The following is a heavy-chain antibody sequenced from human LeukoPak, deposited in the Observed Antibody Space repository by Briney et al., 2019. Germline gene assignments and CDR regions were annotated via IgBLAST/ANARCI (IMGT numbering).Heavy chain of an antibody. CDR2: ISGSGGST. Sequence: GGSLRLSCAASGFTFSHHGMHWVRQAPGKGLEWVSAISGSGGSTYYADSVKGRFTISRDNSKNTLYLQMNSLRAEDTAVYYCAKEPPYYGSFYYYYMDVWGKGTTVTISS. V-gene: IGHV3-23*01. J-gene: IGHJ6*03. CDR1: GFTFSHHG. CDR3: AKEPPYYGSFYYYYMDV. D-gene: IGHD3-10*01.